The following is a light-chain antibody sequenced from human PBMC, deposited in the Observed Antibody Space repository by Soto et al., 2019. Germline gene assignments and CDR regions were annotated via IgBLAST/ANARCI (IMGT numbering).Light chain of an antibody. V-gene: IGKV1-5*01. CDR2: HAS. J-gene: IGKJ1*01. Sequence: EIQMTQSPSTLPASVGDRVTITCRASQSISNWLAWYQQKPGPAPKLLIYHASTLESGVPSRCSGSGSGTEFTLTISSLQPYDFSSYYCQQYNSYSFGQGTKGDI. CDR1: QSISNW. CDR3: QQYNSYS.